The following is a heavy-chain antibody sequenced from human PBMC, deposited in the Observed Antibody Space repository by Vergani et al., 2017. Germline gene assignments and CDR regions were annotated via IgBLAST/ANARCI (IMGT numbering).Heavy chain of an antibody. CDR1: GGSFSGYY. D-gene: IGHD4-17*01. V-gene: IGHV4-34*01. CDR2: INHSGST. Sequence: QVQLQQWGAGLLKPSETLSLTCAVYGGSFSGYYWSWIRQPPGKGLEWIGEINHSGSTNYNPSLKSRVTISVDTPKNQFSLKLSSVTAADTAVYYCARGADYGDYFRVWGQGTLVTVSS. J-gene: IGHJ4*02. CDR3: ARGADYGDYFRV.